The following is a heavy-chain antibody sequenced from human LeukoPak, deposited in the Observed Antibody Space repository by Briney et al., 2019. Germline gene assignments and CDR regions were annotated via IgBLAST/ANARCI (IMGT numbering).Heavy chain of an antibody. J-gene: IGHJ4*02. CDR3: ARSRMGTSCCTAVDY. V-gene: IGHV3-23*01. CDR2: ISAGGDRT. D-gene: IGHD1-7*01. CDR1: GFTFSTYA. Sequence: GGSLRLSCAASGFTFSTYAMTWVRQAPGKGLEWVSGISAGGDRTYYADSVKGRFTISRDNSKNTLYLQMNSLRAEDTAEYYCARSRMGTSCCTAVDYWGQGTLVTVSS.